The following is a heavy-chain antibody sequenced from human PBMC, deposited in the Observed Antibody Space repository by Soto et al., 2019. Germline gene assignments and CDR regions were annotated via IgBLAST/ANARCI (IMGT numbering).Heavy chain of an antibody. CDR2: ISWNSNII. V-gene: IGHV3-9*01. CDR1: GFTFDDYA. CDR3: AKGGPDGFCSGGRCYFDY. Sequence: EVQLVESGGGLVQPGRSLRLSCAASGFTFDDYAMHWVRRVPGKGLEWVSSISWNSNIIGYADPVKGRFTISRDNATNSLYMEMNSLRPEDTALYYCAKGGPDGFCSGGRCYFDYWGQGTLVTVSS. D-gene: IGHD2-15*01. J-gene: IGHJ4*02.